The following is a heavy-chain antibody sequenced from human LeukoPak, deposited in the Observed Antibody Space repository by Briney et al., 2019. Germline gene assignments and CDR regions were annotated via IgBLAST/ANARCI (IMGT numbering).Heavy chain of an antibody. J-gene: IGHJ4*02. D-gene: IGHD3-16*02. CDR1: GGSFSGYY. V-gene: IGHV4-34*01. CDR3: ARHLKKYRRDYFDY. CDR2: INHSGST. Sequence: SETLSLTCAVYGGSFSGYYWSWIRQPPGKGLEWIGEINHSGSTNYNPSLKSRVTISVDTSKNQFSLKLSSVTAADTAVYYCARHLKKYRRDYFDYWGQGALVTVSS.